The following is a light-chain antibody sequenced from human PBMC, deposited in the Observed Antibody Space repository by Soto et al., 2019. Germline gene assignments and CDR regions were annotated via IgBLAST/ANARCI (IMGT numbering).Light chain of an antibody. J-gene: IGLJ1*01. CDR1: SSDVGGYNY. CDR2: DVS. CDR3: SSYTSSSTLCV. Sequence: SVLPQPASVSVSPGQLITISCTGTSSDVGGYNYVSWYQQHPGKAPKLMIYDVSNRPSGVSNRFSGSKSGNTASLTISGLQAEDEADYYCSSYTSSSTLCVFGTGTKVTVL. V-gene: IGLV2-14*01.